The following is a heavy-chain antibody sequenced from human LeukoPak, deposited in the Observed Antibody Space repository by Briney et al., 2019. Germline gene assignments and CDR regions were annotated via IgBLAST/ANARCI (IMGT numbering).Heavy chain of an antibody. CDR2: IGTAGEI. CDR1: GFTFSSYD. J-gene: IGHJ6*03. V-gene: IGHV3-13*01. Sequence: GGSLRLSCAASGFTFSSYDIHWVRQATGKGLEWVSGIGTAGEIYYPGSVKGRFTISRENAKNSLYLQMNSLRAEDTAVYYCARVRKDIQSMVRGQNYYYYYMDVWGKGTTVTISS. D-gene: IGHD3-10*01. CDR3: ARVRKDIQSMVRGQNYYYYYMDV.